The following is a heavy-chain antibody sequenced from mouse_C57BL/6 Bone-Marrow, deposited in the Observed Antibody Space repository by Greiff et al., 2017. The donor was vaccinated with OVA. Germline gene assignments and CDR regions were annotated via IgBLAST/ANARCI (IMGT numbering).Heavy chain of an antibody. CDR3: ARRSDYSYAMDY. J-gene: IGHJ4*01. V-gene: IGHV5-6*02. CDR2: ISSGGSYT. CDR1: GFTFSSYG. D-gene: IGHD2-4*01. Sequence: EVKLVESGGDLVKPGGSLKLSCAASGFTFSSYGMSWVRQTPDKRLEWVATISSGGSYTYYPDSVKGRFTISRDNAKNTLYLQMRSLKSEDTAMYYCARRSDYSYAMDYWGQGTSVTVSS.